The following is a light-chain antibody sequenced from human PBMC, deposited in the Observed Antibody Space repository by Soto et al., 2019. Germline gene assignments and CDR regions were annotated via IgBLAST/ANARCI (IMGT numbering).Light chain of an antibody. V-gene: IGKV1-5*03. CDR2: TAS. CDR3: QQYDSYSRET. CDR1: QSISSW. J-gene: IGKJ1*01. Sequence: DIQMTQSPSTLSASVGDRVTITCRASQSISSWLAWYQQKPGKPPKLLIYTASSLKSGVPSRFSGSGSGPEFTLTISSLQPDDFATYYCQQYDSYSRETFGQGTKVEI.